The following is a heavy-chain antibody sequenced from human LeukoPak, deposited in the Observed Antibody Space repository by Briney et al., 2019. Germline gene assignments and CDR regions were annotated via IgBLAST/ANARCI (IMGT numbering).Heavy chain of an antibody. CDR3: AKDRLYYYDTSGPLDY. Sequence: PGGSLRLSCAASGFTFSTYGMHWVRQAPGKGLEWLAFVRFDGSNKYYADSVKGRFTISRDNSKNTLYLQMNSLRAEDTAVYYCAKDRLYYYDTSGPLDYWGQGSLVTVSS. D-gene: IGHD3-22*01. V-gene: IGHV3-30*02. CDR1: GFTFSTYG. J-gene: IGHJ4*02. CDR2: VRFDGSNK.